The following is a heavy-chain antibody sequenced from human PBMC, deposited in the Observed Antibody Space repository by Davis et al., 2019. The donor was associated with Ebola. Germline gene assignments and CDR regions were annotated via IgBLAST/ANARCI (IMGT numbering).Heavy chain of an antibody. V-gene: IGHV3-23*01. J-gene: IGHJ4*02. Sequence: DSVKGRFTISRDNSKNTLYLQMNSLRAADTAVYYCAKDKEGLSGSYFGDCWGQGTLVAVSS. D-gene: IGHD1-26*01. CDR3: AKDKEGLSGSYFGDC.